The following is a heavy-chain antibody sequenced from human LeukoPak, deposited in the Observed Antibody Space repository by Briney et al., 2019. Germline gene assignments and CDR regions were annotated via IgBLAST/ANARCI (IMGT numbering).Heavy chain of an antibody. J-gene: IGHJ5*02. D-gene: IGHD3-22*01. V-gene: IGHV1-69*13. Sequence: ASVKVSCKASGGTFSSYAISWVRHAPGQGLEWMGGIIPIFGTANYAQKFQGRVTITADESTSTAYMELSSLRSEDTAVYYCARDKVPNYYDSSGYYSHWFDPWGQGTLVTVSS. CDR3: ARDKVPNYYDSSGYYSHWFDP. CDR2: IIPIFGTA. CDR1: GGTFSSYA.